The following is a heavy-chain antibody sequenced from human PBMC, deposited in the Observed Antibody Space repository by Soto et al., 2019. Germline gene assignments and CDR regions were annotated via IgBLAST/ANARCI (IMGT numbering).Heavy chain of an antibody. J-gene: IGHJ6*02. V-gene: IGHV1-69*06. CDR2: IIPISETT. CDR3: ARSQGSSTSLEIYYYYYYGMDV. D-gene: IGHD2-2*01. Sequence: QVQLVQSGAEVKKPGSSVKVSCKASGGTFSSYAISWVRQAPGQGLEWMGGIIPISETTNYAQKFQGRVTITADKFKSTAYMELSSLRSEDTAVYYCARSQGSSTSLEIYYYYYYGMDVWGQGTTVTVSS. CDR1: GGTFSSYA.